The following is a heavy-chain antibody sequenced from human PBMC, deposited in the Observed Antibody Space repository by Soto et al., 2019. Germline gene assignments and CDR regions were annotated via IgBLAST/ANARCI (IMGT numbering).Heavy chain of an antibody. CDR2: IIPFFGTP. D-gene: IGHD3-22*01. CDR3: ARDKGAYYSHLVY. J-gene: IGHJ4*02. CDR1: GATFSSYA. Sequence: QVLLVQSGAEVKKPGSSVKVSCKLSGATFSSYAMSWVRQAPGQGLEWIGGIIPFFGTPNYAQKFQGRVTITEHTSTATSYMELSSLRSDDTAVYYCARDKGAYYSHLVYWGQGTLVTVSS. V-gene: IGHV1-69*06.